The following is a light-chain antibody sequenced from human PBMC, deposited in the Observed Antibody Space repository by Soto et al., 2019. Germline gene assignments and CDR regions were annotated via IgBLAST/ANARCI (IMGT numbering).Light chain of an antibody. CDR2: EVS. Sequence: QSALTQPASVSGSPGQSITISCTGTSSDVGGYNYVSWYQQHPGKAPKLMIYEVSNRPSGVSNRFSGSKSGNTASLTISGLPAEDAADYYCRSYTSSSSYVFGTGTKLTVL. CDR1: SSDVGGYNY. V-gene: IGLV2-14*01. J-gene: IGLJ1*01. CDR3: RSYTSSSSYV.